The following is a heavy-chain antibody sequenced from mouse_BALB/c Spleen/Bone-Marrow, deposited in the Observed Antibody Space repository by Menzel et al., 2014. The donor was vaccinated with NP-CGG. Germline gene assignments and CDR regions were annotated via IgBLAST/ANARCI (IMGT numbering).Heavy chain of an antibody. J-gene: IGHJ3*01. Sequence: QVQLKDSGPGLVAPSQSLSITCTISGFSLTSYGVHWVRQPPGKGLEWLVVIWSDGSTTYNSALKSRLSISKDNSKSQVFLKMNSLQTDDTAMYYCARSTSTMITGGFAYWGQGTLVTVSA. CDR3: ARSTSTMITGGFAY. CDR2: IWSDGST. V-gene: IGHV2-6-1*01. CDR1: GFSLTSYG. D-gene: IGHD2-4*01.